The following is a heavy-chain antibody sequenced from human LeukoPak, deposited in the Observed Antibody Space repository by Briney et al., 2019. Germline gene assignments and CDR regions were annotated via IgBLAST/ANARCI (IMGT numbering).Heavy chain of an antibody. CDR3: AYFYFDY. V-gene: IGHV3-15*01. D-gene: IGHD2-8*01. J-gene: IGHJ4*02. Sequence: GGSLRLSCAASGFXFGNAWMTWVRQAPGKGLEWVGRITDGGTPDYAAPVTGRFTISRDDSKNTLYLQMNSLKTEDTAVYYCAYFYFDYWGQGALVTVSS. CDR1: GFXFGNAW. CDR2: ITDGGTP.